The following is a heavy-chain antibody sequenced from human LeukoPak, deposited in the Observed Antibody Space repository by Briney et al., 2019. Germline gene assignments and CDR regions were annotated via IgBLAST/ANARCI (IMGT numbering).Heavy chain of an antibody. D-gene: IGHD3-10*01. CDR2: ISSSGSTI. CDR1: GFIFSSYE. V-gene: IGHV3-48*03. J-gene: IGHJ4*02. Sequence: PGGALRLSCAASGFIFSSYEMNWVRHAPAKGLEWVSYISSSGSTIYYADSVKGRITISRDNAKNSLYLQMNSLRAEDTAVYYCARFPGADYFDYWGQGTLVTVSS. CDR3: ARFPGADYFDY.